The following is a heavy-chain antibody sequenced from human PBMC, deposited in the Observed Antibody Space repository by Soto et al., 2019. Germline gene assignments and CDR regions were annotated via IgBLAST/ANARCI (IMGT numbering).Heavy chain of an antibody. J-gene: IGHJ5*02. CDR3: ARHSISGVPRYSYVPNWFVP. CDR1: GYSFTSYW. V-gene: IGHV5-51*01. D-gene: IGHD5-18*01. Sequence: LKISCKGSGYSFTSYWIGWVRQMPGKGLEWMGIIYPGDSDTRYSPSFQGQVTISADKSISTAYLQWSSLKASDTAMYYCARHSISGVPRYSYVPNWFVPWGQGTLVTVSS. CDR2: IYPGDSDT.